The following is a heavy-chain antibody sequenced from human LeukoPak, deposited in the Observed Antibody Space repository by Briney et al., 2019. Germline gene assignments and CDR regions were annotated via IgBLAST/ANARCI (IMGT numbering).Heavy chain of an antibody. Sequence: PSETLSLTCTVSGGSISRYYWSWIRQPPGKGLEWIGYIYTSGSTNYNPSLKSRVTISVDTSKNQFSLKLSSVTAADTAVYYCARSSATTGDDYWGQGTLVTVSS. J-gene: IGHJ4*02. CDR2: IYTSGST. V-gene: IGHV4-4*09. CDR1: GGSISRYY. D-gene: IGHD7-27*01. CDR3: ARSSATTGDDY.